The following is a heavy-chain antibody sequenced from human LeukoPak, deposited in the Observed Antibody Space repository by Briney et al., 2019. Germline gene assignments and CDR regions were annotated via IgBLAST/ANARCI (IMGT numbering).Heavy chain of an antibody. V-gene: IGHV3-53*01. CDR1: GFTVSSNY. D-gene: IGHD3-10*01. CDR2: IYSGGST. J-gene: IGHJ4*02. Sequence: GGSLRLSCAASGFTVSSNYMSWVRQAPGKGLEWVSVIYSGGSTYYADSVKGRFTISRDNSKNTLYLQMNSLRAEDTAVYYCARGRSPGRFGEFYYFDYWGQGTLVTASS. CDR3: ARGRSPGRFGEFYYFDY.